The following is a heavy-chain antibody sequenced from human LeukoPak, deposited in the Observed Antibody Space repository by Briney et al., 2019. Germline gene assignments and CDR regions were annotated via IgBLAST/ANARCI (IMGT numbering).Heavy chain of an antibody. D-gene: IGHD3-16*01. V-gene: IGHV4-59*12. Sequence: SETLSLTCTVSGGSISSYYWSWIRQPPGKGLEWIGYIYYSGSTNYNPSLKSRVTISVDTSKNQFSLKLSSVTAADTAVYYCARGVPFMNLDYWGQGTLVTVSS. CDR1: GGSISSYY. CDR2: IYYSGST. CDR3: ARGVPFMNLDY. J-gene: IGHJ4*02.